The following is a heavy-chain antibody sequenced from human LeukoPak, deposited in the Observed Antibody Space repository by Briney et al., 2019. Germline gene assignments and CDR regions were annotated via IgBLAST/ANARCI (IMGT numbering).Heavy chain of an antibody. Sequence: GGSLRLSCAASGFSFSSYGMHWVRQAPGKGLEWVAVISYDGSNKYYEDSVKGRFTISRDNSKNTLYLQMNSLRAEDTAVYYCAKDLEAARGDYWGQGTLVTVSS. CDR3: AKDLEAARGDY. J-gene: IGHJ4*02. CDR1: GFSFSSYG. CDR2: ISYDGSNK. D-gene: IGHD6-25*01. V-gene: IGHV3-30*18.